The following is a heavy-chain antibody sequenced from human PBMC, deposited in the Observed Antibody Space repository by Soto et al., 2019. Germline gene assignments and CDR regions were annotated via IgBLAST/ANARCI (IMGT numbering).Heavy chain of an antibody. CDR2: IFSSGST. CDR3: AREGSYSAYNFAHGIQLWSFDF. D-gene: IGHD5-12*01. CDR1: GGSINTFY. Sequence: SETLSLTCTVSGGSINTFYWGWVRQPAGKGLEWIGRIFSSGSTSFNPSLESRVAMSVDTSKNHFSLNLSSVTAADMAVYYCAREGSYSAYNFAHGIQLWSFDFWGQGALVTVSS. J-gene: IGHJ4*02. V-gene: IGHV4-4*07.